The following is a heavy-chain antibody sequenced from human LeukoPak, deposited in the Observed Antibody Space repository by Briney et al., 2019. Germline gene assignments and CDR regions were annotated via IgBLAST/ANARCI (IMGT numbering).Heavy chain of an antibody. Sequence: GGSLRLSCAASGFTFSNAWMSWVRQAPGKGLEWVGRIKSKTDGGTTDYAAPVKGRFTISRDDSKNTLYLQMNSLKTEDTGVYYCTTGITLRARPLDYWGQGTLVTVSS. D-gene: IGHD1-14*01. CDR1: GFTFSNAW. J-gene: IGHJ4*02. CDR3: TTGITLRARPLDY. CDR2: IKSKTDGGTT. V-gene: IGHV3-15*01.